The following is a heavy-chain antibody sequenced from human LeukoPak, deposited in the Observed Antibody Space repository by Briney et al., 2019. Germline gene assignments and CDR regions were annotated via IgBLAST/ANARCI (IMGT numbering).Heavy chain of an antibody. CDR1: GFTFSSYA. CDR3: TRHGAGDLFGYYYYGMDV. D-gene: IGHD3-10*01. Sequence: GGSLRLSCAASGFTFSSYAMSWVRQAPGKGLEWVSAISGSGGSTYYADSVKGRFTISRDNSKNTAYLQMNSLKTEDTAVYYCTRHGAGDLFGYYYYGMDVWGQGTTVTVSS. CDR2: ISGSGGST. J-gene: IGHJ6*02. V-gene: IGHV3-23*01.